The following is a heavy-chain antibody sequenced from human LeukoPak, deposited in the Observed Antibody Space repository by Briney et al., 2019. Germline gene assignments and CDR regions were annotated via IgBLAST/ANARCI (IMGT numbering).Heavy chain of an antibody. CDR1: GFTFSSYS. CDR3: ARCSGGSCDY. D-gene: IGHD2-15*01. CDR2: ISSNGGST. J-gene: IGHJ4*02. Sequence: PAGGSLRLSCAASGFTFSSYSMHWVRQAPGKGLEYVAAISSNGGSTYYANSVKGRFTISRDNSKNTLYLQMGSLRAEDMAVYYCARCSGGSCDYWGQGTLVTVSS. V-gene: IGHV3-64*01.